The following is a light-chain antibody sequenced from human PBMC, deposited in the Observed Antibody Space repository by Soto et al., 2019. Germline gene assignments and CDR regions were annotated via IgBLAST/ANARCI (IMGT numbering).Light chain of an antibody. CDR1: QGISSY. Sequence: IQLTQSPSSLSASVGDRVTITCRASQGISSYLAWYQQKPGKAPKLLIYAASTLRSGVPSRFSGSGSGTDFTLTISSLQPEDFATYYCQQLNSYPRTFAQGTKVDIK. V-gene: IGKV1-9*01. CDR2: AAS. CDR3: QQLNSYPRT. J-gene: IGKJ1*01.